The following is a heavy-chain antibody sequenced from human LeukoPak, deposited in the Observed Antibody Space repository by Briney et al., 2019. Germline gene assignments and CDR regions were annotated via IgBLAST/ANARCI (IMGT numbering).Heavy chain of an antibody. Sequence: GASVKVSCKASGGTFSSYAISWVRQAPGQGLEWMGRVIPILGIANYAQKFQGRVTITRDTSASTAYMELSSLRSEDTAVYYCARDLAAAGTGYWGQGTLVTVSS. D-gene: IGHD6-13*01. CDR3: ARDLAAAGTGY. J-gene: IGHJ4*02. V-gene: IGHV1-69*04. CDR1: GGTFSSYA. CDR2: VIPILGIA.